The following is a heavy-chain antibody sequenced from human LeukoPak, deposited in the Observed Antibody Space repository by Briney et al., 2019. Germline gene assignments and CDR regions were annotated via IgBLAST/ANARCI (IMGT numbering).Heavy chain of an antibody. CDR3: ARTTKVTTRFDY. D-gene: IGHD4-17*01. V-gene: IGHV4-59*01. Sequence: SETLSLTCTVSGGSISSYYWSWIRQPPGKGLEWIGYIYYSETTNYNASLKNRCTISVDKSNNHFSLKLSSVTAADTAVYYCARTTKVTTRFDYWGQGTLVTVSS. J-gene: IGHJ4*02. CDR2: IYYSETT. CDR1: GGSISSYY.